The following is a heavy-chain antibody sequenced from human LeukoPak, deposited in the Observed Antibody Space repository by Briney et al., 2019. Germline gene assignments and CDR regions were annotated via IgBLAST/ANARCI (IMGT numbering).Heavy chain of an antibody. CDR1: GFPFSTKD. V-gene: IGHV3-23*01. Sequence: GGSLRLSCAASGFPFSTKDMGWVRQAPGKGLEWVTAISGSASGGTTYKDSVKGRFTISRDNSKGTLYLQMNSLRAEDTAVYYCAKVKTHWYFDNWGRGTLVTVSS. CDR2: ISGSASGGT. J-gene: IGHJ4*02. CDR3: AKVKTHWYFDN. D-gene: IGHD1-1*01.